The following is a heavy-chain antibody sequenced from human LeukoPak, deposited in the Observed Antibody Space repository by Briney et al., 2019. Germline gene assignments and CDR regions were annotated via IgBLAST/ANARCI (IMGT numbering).Heavy chain of an antibody. CDR2: INPSGGST. Sequence: ASVKVSCKASGYTFTSYYMHWVRQAPGQGLEWMGIINPSGGSTSYVQKFQGRVTMTRDTSTSTVYMELSSLRSEDTAVYYCATRRGSGPTWGYYFDYWGQGTLVTVSS. J-gene: IGHJ4*02. CDR3: ATRRGSGPTWGYYFDY. V-gene: IGHV1-46*01. CDR1: GYTFTSYY. D-gene: IGHD6-19*01.